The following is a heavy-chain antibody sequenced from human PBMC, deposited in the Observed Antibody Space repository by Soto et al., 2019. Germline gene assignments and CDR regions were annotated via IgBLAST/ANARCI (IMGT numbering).Heavy chain of an antibody. J-gene: IGHJ5*02. Sequence: SETLSLTCSFSGDSISNSRFYWAWIRQPPGEGLEWIGSTYHTGNAYYNPSLKSRVTIFVDTSKNQFSLKLTSVTAADTALYYCARDYFDSSDYTTNWFDPWGQGSLVTVSS. CDR1: GDSISNSRFY. V-gene: IGHV4-39*01. CDR2: TYHTGNA. D-gene: IGHD3-22*01. CDR3: ARDYFDSSDYTTNWFDP.